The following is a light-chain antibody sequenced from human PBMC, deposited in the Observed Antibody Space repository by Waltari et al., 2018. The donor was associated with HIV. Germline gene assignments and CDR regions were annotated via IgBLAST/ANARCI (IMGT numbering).Light chain of an antibody. J-gene: IGLJ1*01. CDR1: SLRRFF. V-gene: IGLV3-19*01. CDR3: HSRDSNSDHYV. Sequence: SSELTQDPVVSVALGQTIKITCQGDSLRRFFANWYQVRPGQAPVLVVYGANRRPSGIPDRFSASNSRNTSSLSISDSQAVDEADYYCHSRDSNSDHYVFGGGTRVIV. CDR2: GAN.